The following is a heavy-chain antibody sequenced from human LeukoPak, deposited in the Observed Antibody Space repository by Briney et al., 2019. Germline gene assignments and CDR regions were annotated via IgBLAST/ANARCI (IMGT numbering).Heavy chain of an antibody. D-gene: IGHD3-22*01. CDR1: GGSISSSSYY. CDR2: IYYSGST. V-gene: IGHV4-39*01. Sequence: SETLSLTCTVSGGSISSSSYYWGWIRQPPGKGLEWIGSIYYSGSTYYNPSLKSRVTISVDTSKNQFSLKLSSVTAADTAVYYCARRGYDSSGYYYLVWGQGTLVTVSS. J-gene: IGHJ4*02. CDR3: ARRGYDSSGYYYLV.